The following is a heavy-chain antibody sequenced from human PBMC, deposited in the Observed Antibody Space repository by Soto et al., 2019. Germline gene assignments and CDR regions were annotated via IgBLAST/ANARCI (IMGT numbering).Heavy chain of an antibody. CDR3: ARHYSAMGV. V-gene: IGHV3-53*02. CDR2: IYSDNNT. Sequence: EVKLVETGGDLIQPGGSLRLSCAASGLTVSSDSMTWVRQAPGKGLEWISIIYSDNNTDYADSVKGRFSISRDTSKNILYLQMNSLRAEDTAEYYCARHYSAMGVWGQGTTVTVSS. J-gene: IGHJ6*02. CDR1: GLTVSSDS.